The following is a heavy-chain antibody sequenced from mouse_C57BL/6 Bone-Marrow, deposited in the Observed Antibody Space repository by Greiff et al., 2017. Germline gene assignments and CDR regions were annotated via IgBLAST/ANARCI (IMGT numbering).Heavy chain of an antibody. V-gene: IGHV5-4*01. CDR1: GFTFSSYA. J-gene: IGHJ3*01. Sequence: DVHLVEPGGGLVKPGGSLKLSCAASGFTFSSYAMSWVRQTPEKRLEWVATISDGGSYTYYPDNVKGRFTISRDNAKNNLSLQMRHLKSEDTAMYYFARVPDSSGPAYWGQGTLVTGSA. CDR2: ISDGGSYT. CDR3: ARVPDSSGPAY. D-gene: IGHD3-2*02.